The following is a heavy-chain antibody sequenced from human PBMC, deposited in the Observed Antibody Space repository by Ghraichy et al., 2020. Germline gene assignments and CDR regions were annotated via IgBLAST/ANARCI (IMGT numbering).Heavy chain of an antibody. J-gene: IGHJ5*02. V-gene: IGHV1-3*01. CDR2: INAGNGNT. Sequence: ASVKVSCKIAGYPFSTSVIAQLRQCRVQRLERMGWINAGNGNTKYSQKFQGRVTITRDTSASTAYMELSSLKSEDTAVYYCARGLVGATPLVAWGQGTLV. CDR3: ARGLVGATPLVA. D-gene: IGHD1-26*01. CDR1: GYPFSTSV.